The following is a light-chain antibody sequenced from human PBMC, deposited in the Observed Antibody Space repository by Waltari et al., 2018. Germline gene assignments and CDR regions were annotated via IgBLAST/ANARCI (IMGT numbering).Light chain of an antibody. CDR1: RGVNVANHR. CDR3: MIWRAGASE. CDR2: YKSDSDK. Sequence: QAVLTQPSSLSASPGASASLTCTLRRGVNVANHRIYLSQQKPGSPPQYLLRYKSDSDKQQGSGVPSRFSGSKDASANAGILLISGLQSEDEADYYCMIWRAGASEFGGGTKLTVL. V-gene: IGLV5-45*03. J-gene: IGLJ2*01.